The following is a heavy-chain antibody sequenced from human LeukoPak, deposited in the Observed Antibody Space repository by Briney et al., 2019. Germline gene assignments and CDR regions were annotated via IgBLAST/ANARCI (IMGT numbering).Heavy chain of an antibody. V-gene: IGHV3-21*01. J-gene: IGHJ5*02. CDR2: ITFSATYI. CDR1: GFTFSSYS. CDR3: ARDRSAGTTGGWFDP. Sequence: PGGSLILSCAASGFTFSSYSMNWVRQAPGKGLEWVSSITFSATYIYYADSVKGRFTVSRDNTKNSLYLQMNSLRAEDTAIYYCARDRSAGTTGGWFDPWGQGILVTVSS. D-gene: IGHD1-1*01.